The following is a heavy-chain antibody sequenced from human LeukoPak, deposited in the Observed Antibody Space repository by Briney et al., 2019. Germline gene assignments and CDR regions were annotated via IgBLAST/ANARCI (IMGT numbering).Heavy chain of an antibody. J-gene: IGHJ6*02. V-gene: IGHV3-21*01. CDR2: ISSDSTYM. Sequence: GGSLRLSCAASGFTFTTYSMNWVRQAPGKGLEWVSSISSDSTYMLYADSVKGRFTISRDNAKNSLYLQMNSLRAEDTAVYYCVRDYVFTGFHYGMDVWGQGTTVTVSS. CDR3: VRDYVFTGFHYGMDV. D-gene: IGHD3-16*01. CDR1: GFTFTTYS.